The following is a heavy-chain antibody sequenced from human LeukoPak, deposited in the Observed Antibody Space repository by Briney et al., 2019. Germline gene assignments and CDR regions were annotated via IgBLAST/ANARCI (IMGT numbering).Heavy chain of an antibody. J-gene: IGHJ4*02. CDR1: GFTFSSYE. CDR2: ISSSGSTI. Sequence: GGSLRLSCTASGFTFSSYEMNWVRQAPGKGLEWVSYISSSGSTIYYADSVKGRFTISRDNAKNSLYLQMNSLRAEDTAVYYCAKREGFTIFGVVIKGRDYFDYWGQGTLVTVSS. CDR3: AKREGFTIFGVVIKGRDYFDY. D-gene: IGHD3-3*01. V-gene: IGHV3-48*03.